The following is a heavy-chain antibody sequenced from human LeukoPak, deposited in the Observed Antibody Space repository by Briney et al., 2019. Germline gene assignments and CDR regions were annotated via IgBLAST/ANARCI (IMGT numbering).Heavy chain of an antibody. CDR2: IYPGDSDT. CDR3: ARNYGYFDWLFNFDY. V-gene: IGHV5-51*01. J-gene: IGHJ4*02. CDR1: GYSFTSYW. D-gene: IGHD3-9*01. Sequence: GESLKISCKGSGYSFTSYWIGWVRQMPGKGLEWMGIIYPGDSDTRYSPSFQGQVTISADKSISTAYLQWSSLKASDTAMYYCARNYGYFDWLFNFDYWGQGTLVTVSS.